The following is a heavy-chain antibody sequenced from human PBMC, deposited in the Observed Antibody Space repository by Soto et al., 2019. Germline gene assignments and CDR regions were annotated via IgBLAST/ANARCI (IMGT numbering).Heavy chain of an antibody. D-gene: IGHD2-2*01. Sequence: EVQLLESGGGLVQRGGSLRLSCAVSGFTFSNYAMSWVRQTPRNGLEWVSTVTGTSGGTYYADSVKGRFTISRDNSKNTLYLHMNSLSVEDTAIYYCAKRSVCPNPGCHAQGHHYFDYWGQGTLVTVSS. V-gene: IGHV3-23*01. J-gene: IGHJ4*02. CDR3: AKRSVCPNPGCHAQGHHYFDY. CDR2: VTGTSGGT. CDR1: GFTFSNYA.